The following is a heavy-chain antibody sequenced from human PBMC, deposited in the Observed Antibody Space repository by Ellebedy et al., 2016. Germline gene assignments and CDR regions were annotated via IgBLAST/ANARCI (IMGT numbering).Heavy chain of an antibody. J-gene: IGHJ5*02. CDR2: INAGNGNT. V-gene: IGHV1-3*01. CDR3: ARERGFVLRYFDRFYSFDP. CDR1: GYTFTSYA. D-gene: IGHD3-9*01. Sequence: ASVKVSCKASGYTFTSYAMHWVRRAPGQRLEWMGWINAGNGNTKYSQKFQGRVTITRDTSASTAYMELSSLRSEDTAVYYCARERGFVLRYFDRFYSFDPWGQGTLVTVSS.